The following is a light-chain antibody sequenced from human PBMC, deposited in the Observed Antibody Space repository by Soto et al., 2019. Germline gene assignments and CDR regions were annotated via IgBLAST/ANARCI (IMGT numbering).Light chain of an antibody. CDR3: QQSYSTPLT. Sequence: DIQMTQSPSALSASVGDRVTITCRASPSISSYLNWYQQKPGKAPKLLIYAASSLQSGVPSRFSGSGSGTDFTLTISSLLPEDFATYYCQQSYSTPLTFGGGTKVEIK. V-gene: IGKV1-39*01. CDR2: AAS. CDR1: PSISSY. J-gene: IGKJ4*01.